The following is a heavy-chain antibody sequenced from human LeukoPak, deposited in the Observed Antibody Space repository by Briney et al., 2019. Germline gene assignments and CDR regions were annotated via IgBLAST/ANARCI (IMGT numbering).Heavy chain of an antibody. CDR2: ISYDGSNK. V-gene: IGHV3-30*03. CDR3: ASGRYCDTSTCYTVPY. Sequence: GGSLRLSCAASGFTFSSYGMPWVRQAPGKGLEWVAVISYDGSNKYYADSVKGRFTISRDNSKNTLYLQMNSLRDEDTAVYYCASGRYCDTSTCYTVPYWGQGTLVTVSS. J-gene: IGHJ4*02. CDR1: GFTFSSYG. D-gene: IGHD2-2*02.